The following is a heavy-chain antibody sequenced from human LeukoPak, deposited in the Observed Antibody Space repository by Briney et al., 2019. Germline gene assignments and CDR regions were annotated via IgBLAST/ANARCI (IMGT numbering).Heavy chain of an antibody. D-gene: IGHD3-16*02. Sequence: GGSLRLSCAASGFTLDSYAMSWVRQAPGKGLEWASSISGSDGNTYYADSVKGRFTISRDNSKNTVYLQMNSLRAEDTAVYYCARGLWLSLNYFDYWGQGTLVTVSS. J-gene: IGHJ4*02. CDR3: ARGLWLSLNYFDY. CDR2: ISGSDGNT. CDR1: GFTLDSYA. V-gene: IGHV3-23*01.